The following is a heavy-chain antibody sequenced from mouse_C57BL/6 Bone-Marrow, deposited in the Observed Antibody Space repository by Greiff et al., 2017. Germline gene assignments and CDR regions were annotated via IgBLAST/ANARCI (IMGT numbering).Heavy chain of an antibody. CDR2: ISSGGSYT. Sequence: EVQLVESGGDLVKPGGSLKLSCAASGFTISSYGMSWVRQTPDKRLEWVATISSGGSYTYYPDSVKGRFTISRDNAKNTLYLQMSSLKSEDTAMYYCARQGYDYLDYWGQGTTLTVSS. CDR3: ARQGYDYLDY. V-gene: IGHV5-6*01. J-gene: IGHJ2*01. CDR1: GFTISSYG. D-gene: IGHD2-3*01.